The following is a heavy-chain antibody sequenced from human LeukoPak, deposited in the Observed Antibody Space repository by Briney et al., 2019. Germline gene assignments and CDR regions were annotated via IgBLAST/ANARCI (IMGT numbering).Heavy chain of an antibody. CDR2: IYPADSDT. D-gene: IGHD1-14*01. J-gene: IGHJ3*02. Sequence: GESLKISCKGSGYRFSGEWIAWVRQKPGKGLDYMGIIYPADSDTRYSPSFEGQVSISADKSISTAYLHWRGLRVSDTAIYYCARQGRPGTFDIWSQGTVVIVAS. CDR1: GYRFSGEW. V-gene: IGHV5-51*01. CDR3: ARQGRPGTFDI.